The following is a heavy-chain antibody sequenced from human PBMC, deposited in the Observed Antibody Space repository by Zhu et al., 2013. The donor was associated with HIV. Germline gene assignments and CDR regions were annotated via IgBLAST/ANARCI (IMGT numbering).Heavy chain of an antibody. CDR1: GYTFTNYG. V-gene: IGHV1-8*03. Sequence: QVQLVQSGPEVKKPGASVKVSCKASGYTFTNYGINWVRQATGHGLEWMGWVNPTTGNAGYAQKFQGRVTITRNTSTSTVYMELSSLRSDDTAVYYCARMDKGSCTATTCPDWFDPWGQGTLVHRPL. D-gene: IGHD2-8*02. CDR3: ARMDKGSCTATTCPDWFDP. J-gene: IGHJ5*02. CDR2: VNPTTGNA.